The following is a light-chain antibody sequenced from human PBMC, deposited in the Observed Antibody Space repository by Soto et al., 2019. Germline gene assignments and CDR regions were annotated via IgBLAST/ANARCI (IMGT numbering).Light chain of an antibody. J-gene: IGLJ7*01. CDR1: SSDVGSHNL. CDR2: EVS. CDR3: CSYGGSRGV. Sequence: QSALTQPASVSGSPGQSITISCTGTSSDVGSHNLVSWYQQHPGQAPKLMIYEVSKRPLGVSARFSASKSGDTASLTISGLQAEDEADYYCCSYGGSRGVFVGGTQLTVL. V-gene: IGLV2-23*02.